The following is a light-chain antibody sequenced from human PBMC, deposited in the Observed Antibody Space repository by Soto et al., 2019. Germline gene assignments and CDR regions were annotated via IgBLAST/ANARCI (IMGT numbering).Light chain of an antibody. J-gene: IGKJ4*01. CDR3: QQYYSYPLT. V-gene: IGKV1-8*01. CDR2: AAS. CDR1: QGISSY. Sequence: AIRMTQSPSSLSASTGDRVTITCRASQGISSYLAWYQQKPGKAPKLLIYAASTSQSGVPSRFSGSGSGTDFTLTLSCLQSEDFATYYCQQYYSYPLTFGGGTKVEIK.